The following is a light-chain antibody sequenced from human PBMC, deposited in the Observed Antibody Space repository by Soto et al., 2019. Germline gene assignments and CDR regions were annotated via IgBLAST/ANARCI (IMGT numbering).Light chain of an antibody. V-gene: IGLV2-14*03. Sequence: QAVLTQPASVSGSPGQSITISCTGTSSDVGGYNYVSWYQHHPGKAPKLIIYDVTNRPSGVSNPFSGSKSGNTASLTISVLQPEEEVNYYCSLYEPSNPRQIVLGIGPKVTV. CDR3: SLYEPSNPRQIV. J-gene: IGLJ1*01. CDR1: SSDVGGYNY. CDR2: DVT.